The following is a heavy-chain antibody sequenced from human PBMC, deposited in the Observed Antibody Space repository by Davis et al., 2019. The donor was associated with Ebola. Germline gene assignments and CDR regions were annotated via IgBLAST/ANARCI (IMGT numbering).Heavy chain of an antibody. CDR3: ARDLIAVAGTIDY. J-gene: IGHJ4*02. CDR1: GFTFSSYS. V-gene: IGHV3-21*01. CDR2: ISSSSSYI. Sequence: GESLKISCAASGFTFSSYSMNWVRQAPGKGLEWVSSISSSSSYIYYADSVKGRFTISRDNAKNSLYLQMNSLRAEDTAVYYCARDLIAVAGTIDYWGQGTLVTVSS. D-gene: IGHD6-19*01.